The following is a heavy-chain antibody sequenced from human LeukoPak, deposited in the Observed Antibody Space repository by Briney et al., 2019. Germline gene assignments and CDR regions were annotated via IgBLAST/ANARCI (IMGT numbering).Heavy chain of an antibody. V-gene: IGHV4-34*01. J-gene: IGHJ4*02. CDR2: INHSGST. Sequence: SETLSLTCAVYGGSFSGYYWSWIRQPPGKGLEWIGEINHSGSTYYNPSLKSRVTISVDRSKNQFSLKLSSVTAADTAVYYCAGGYGYDSSGYSDYWGQGTLVTVSS. D-gene: IGHD3-22*01. CDR3: AGGYGYDSSGYSDY. CDR1: GGSFSGYY.